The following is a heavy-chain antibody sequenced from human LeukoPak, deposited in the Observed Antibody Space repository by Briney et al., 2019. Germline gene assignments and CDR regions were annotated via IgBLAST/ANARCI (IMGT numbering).Heavy chain of an antibody. J-gene: IGHJ4*02. CDR3: AKDSRSSGSYYSPFDY. CDR2: ISGSGGST. CDR1: GFTFSSYA. V-gene: IGHV3-23*01. D-gene: IGHD3-10*01. Sequence: GGSLRLSCAASGFTFSSYAMRWVRQAPGKGLEWVSAISGSGGSTYYADSVKGRFTISRDNSKTTLYLQMNSLRAEDTAVYYCAKDSRSSGSYYSPFDYWGQGTLVTVSS.